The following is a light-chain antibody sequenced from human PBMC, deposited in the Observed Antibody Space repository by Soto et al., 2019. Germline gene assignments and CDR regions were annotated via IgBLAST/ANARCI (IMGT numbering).Light chain of an antibody. CDR1: SSDVGSYNL. CDR3: CSYAGSNVV. Sequence: QSALTQPASVSGSPGQSITISCTGTSSDVGSYNLVSWYQQHPGKAPKLMIYEGSKRPSGVSNRFSGSKSGNTASLTISGVQAEDEADYYCCSYAGSNVVFGGGTKVTVL. J-gene: IGLJ2*01. CDR2: EGS. V-gene: IGLV2-23*01.